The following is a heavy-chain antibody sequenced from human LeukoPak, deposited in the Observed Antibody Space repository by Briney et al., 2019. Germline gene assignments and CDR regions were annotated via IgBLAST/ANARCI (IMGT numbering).Heavy chain of an antibody. V-gene: IGHV1-2*02. CDR2: INPNSGGT. J-gene: IGHJ5*02. CDR1: GYTFTGYY. D-gene: IGHD3-3*01. Sequence: ASVKVSCKASGYTFTGYYMHWVRQAPGQGLEWMGWINPNSGGTNYAQKFQGRVTMTRDTSISTAYMELSRLRSDDTAVYYRAREPLYDFWSGYSFGPASPFDPWGQGTLVTVSS. CDR3: AREPLYDFWSGYSFGPASPFDP.